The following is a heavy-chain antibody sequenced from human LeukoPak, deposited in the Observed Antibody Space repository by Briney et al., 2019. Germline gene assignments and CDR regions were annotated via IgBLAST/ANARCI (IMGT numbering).Heavy chain of an antibody. Sequence: ASVKVSCKASGYTFPGYYMLWVRQAPGQGLEWIGWINPNGGGTKYAQKFQGRGTMTRDTSISTAYMELSRLRSDDTAVYYCARAPNWGFVSAFDIWGQGTMVTVSS. D-gene: IGHD7-27*01. V-gene: IGHV1-2*02. CDR2: INPNGGGT. CDR1: GYTFPGYY. CDR3: ARAPNWGFVSAFDI. J-gene: IGHJ3*02.